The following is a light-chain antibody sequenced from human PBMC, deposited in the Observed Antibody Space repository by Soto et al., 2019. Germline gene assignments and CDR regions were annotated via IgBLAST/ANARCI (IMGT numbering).Light chain of an antibody. CDR3: QQYYDLPLT. CDR1: QGISYR. CDR2: DAS. Sequence: DIQMTQSPSSLSASVGDRVTFTCQASQGISYRLNWYQQKPGKAPNLLICDASNLETEVPSRFSGSGSGTDFTLTISGLQPEDIATYYCQQYYDLPLTFGGGTRVEIK. V-gene: IGKV1-33*01. J-gene: IGKJ4*01.